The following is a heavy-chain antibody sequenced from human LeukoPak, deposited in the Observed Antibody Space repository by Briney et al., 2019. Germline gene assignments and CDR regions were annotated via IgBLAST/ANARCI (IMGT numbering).Heavy chain of an antibody. D-gene: IGHD6-19*01. V-gene: IGHV3-23*01. Sequence: PGGSLRLSCAASGFTFSDYAMRWVRQAPGKGLEWVSAISGSGGSTSSADSVKGGFTISRANSKNTLSLQLHMLRAQATAGCYSSKLPDTSDWYEFDYWGQGTLLTLSS. CDR1: GFTFSDYA. CDR2: ISGSGGST. J-gene: IGHJ4*02. CDR3: SKLPDTSDWYEFDY.